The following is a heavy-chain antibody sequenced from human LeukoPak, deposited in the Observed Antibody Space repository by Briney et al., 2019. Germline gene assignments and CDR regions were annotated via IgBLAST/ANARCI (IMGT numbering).Heavy chain of an antibody. Sequence: ASVKVSCKTSRSSFTRFYIHWVRQAPRQGLEWMGVIDPSVSSTTYSQKFQGRVTMTRDTSTSTVYMELSSLRSEDTAVYYCTRDLARQADNWGQGTLVTVSS. V-gene: IGHV1-46*01. CDR1: RSSFTRFY. CDR3: TRDLARQADN. CDR2: IDPSVSST. J-gene: IGHJ4*02.